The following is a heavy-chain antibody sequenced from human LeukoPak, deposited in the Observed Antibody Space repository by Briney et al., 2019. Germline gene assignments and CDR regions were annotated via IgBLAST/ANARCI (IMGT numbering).Heavy chain of an antibody. CDR3: ASVVEGSDYFGMDV. V-gene: IGHV3-72*01. D-gene: IGHD2-15*01. CDR2: SRNKANGYTT. J-gene: IGHJ6*02. CDR1: GFTFSDHY. Sequence: GGSLRLSCAASGFTFSDHYMDWVRQAPGKGLEWVGRSRNKANGYTTEYAASVKGRFTVSRDESKNSLYLQMNSLETGDTAVYYCASVVEGSDYFGMDVWGQGTTVTVSS.